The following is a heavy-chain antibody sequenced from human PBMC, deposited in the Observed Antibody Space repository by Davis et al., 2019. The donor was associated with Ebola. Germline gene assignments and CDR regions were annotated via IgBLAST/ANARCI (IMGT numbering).Heavy chain of an antibody. V-gene: IGHV3-7*03. J-gene: IGHJ4*02. CDR2: IKPDGSEM. CDR3: AAAVAGKEGGYFDY. CDR1: GFTFSSYY. Sequence: GESLKISCVASGFTFSSYYMTWVRQAPGKGLEWVANIKPDGSEMYYVDSVKGRFTMSRDNAKSSLYLQMSSLGAEDTAVYYCAAAVAGKEGGYFDYWGQGALVIVSA. D-gene: IGHD6-19*01.